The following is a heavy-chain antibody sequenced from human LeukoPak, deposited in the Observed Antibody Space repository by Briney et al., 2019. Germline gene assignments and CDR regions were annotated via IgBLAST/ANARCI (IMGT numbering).Heavy chain of an antibody. CDR3: ARGDYYGLGNYYKKTVDF. V-gene: IGHV1-18*01. D-gene: IGHD3-10*01. CDR1: GYTFTSYG. Sequence: GASVKVSCKASGYTFTSYGISWVRQAPGQGLEWMGWISAYNGNTNYAQKLQGRVTMTTDTSTSTAYMELRSLRSDDTAAYFCARGDYYGLGNYYKKTVDFWGQGTLVTVSS. J-gene: IGHJ4*02. CDR2: ISAYNGNT.